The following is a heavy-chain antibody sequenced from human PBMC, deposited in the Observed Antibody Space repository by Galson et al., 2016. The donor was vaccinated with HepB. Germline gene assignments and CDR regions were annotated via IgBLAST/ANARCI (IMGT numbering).Heavy chain of an antibody. CDR3: ERSITRGGGWSVYYFDS. J-gene: IGHJ4*02. CDR2: IIPLLGIA. D-gene: IGHD6-19*01. V-gene: IGHV1-69*04. Sequence: SVKVSCKASGDTFSSYAISWVRQAPGQGLEWMGRIIPLLGIAHYAQTFQGRVTITADKSTSTAYMELSSLRSEDTAVYYCERSITRGGGWSVYYFDSWGQGTLVTVSS. CDR1: GDTFSSYA.